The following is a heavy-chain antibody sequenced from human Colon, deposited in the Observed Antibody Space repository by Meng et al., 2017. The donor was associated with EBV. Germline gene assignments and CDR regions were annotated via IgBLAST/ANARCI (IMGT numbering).Heavy chain of an antibody. CDR1: GGSINSGDYY. V-gene: IGHV4-30-4*08. CDR3: ARRLAELDY. CDR2: INYSGNT. J-gene: IGHJ4*02. D-gene: IGHD6-19*01. Sequence: QVRLQVSGPGLVKPSPTLSLTCTVSGGSINSGDYYWTWIRQPPGKGLEWVAEINYSGNTNYSPSLKSRVTISIDTSKNQFSLKLSSVTAADTAIFYCARRLAELDYWGQGTLVSVSS.